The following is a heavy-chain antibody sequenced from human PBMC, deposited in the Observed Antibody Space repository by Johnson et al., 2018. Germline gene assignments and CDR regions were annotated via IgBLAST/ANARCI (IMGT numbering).Heavy chain of an antibody. Sequence: QVQLVQSGGGVVQPGRSLRLSCTASGFTFSSYGMHWVRQAPGKGLEWVAVIWYDGSNRYYADSVKGRFTISRDNAKNSLYLQMNSLRAEDTAVYYCARSQGAFDIWGQGTMVTVSS. CDR3: ARSQGAFDI. V-gene: IGHV3-33*01. CDR1: GFTFSSYG. CDR2: IWYDGSNR. J-gene: IGHJ3*02.